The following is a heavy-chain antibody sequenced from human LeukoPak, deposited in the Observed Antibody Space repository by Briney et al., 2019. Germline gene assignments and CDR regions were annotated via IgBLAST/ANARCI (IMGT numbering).Heavy chain of an antibody. J-gene: IGHJ4*02. Sequence: GGPLRLSCAASGFTFSSYWMSWVRQAPGKGLEWVSYISSSSSTIYYADSVKGRFTISRDNAKNSLNLQMNSLRAEDTAVYYCTRVHGGYPFDYWGQGTLVTVSS. V-gene: IGHV3-48*01. CDR2: ISSSSSTI. D-gene: IGHD2-15*01. CDR1: GFTFSSYW. CDR3: TRVHGGYPFDY.